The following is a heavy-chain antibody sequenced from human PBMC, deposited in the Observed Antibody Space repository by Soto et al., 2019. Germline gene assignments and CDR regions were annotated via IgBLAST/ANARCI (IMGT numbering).Heavy chain of an antibody. V-gene: IGHV4-59*01. CDR3: ARTYDNSGPNSGGYAFDI. CDR2: FYKSGTT. J-gene: IGHJ3*02. D-gene: IGHD3-22*01. CDR1: GDSINSYY. Sequence: QVQLQESGPGLVKPSETLSFTCTVSGDSINSYYWSWIRQPPGKGLEWIAYFYKSGTTNYNPSLMSRVTISVDTSKNQFALKLSSVTAADTAVYYCARTYDNSGPNSGGYAFDIWGQGTMLTVSS.